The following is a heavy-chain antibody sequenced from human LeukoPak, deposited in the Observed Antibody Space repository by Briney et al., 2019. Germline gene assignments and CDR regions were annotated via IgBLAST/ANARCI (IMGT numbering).Heavy chain of an antibody. V-gene: IGHV3-9*03. Sequence: GGSLRLSCAASGFTFDDYAMHWVRQAPGKGLEWVSGISWNSGSIGYADSVKGRFTISRDNAKNSLYLQMNSLRAEDMALYYCAKDIRRSGWVAFDIWGQGTMVTVSS. CDR1: GFTFDDYA. J-gene: IGHJ3*02. CDR3: AKDIRRSGWVAFDI. D-gene: IGHD6-25*01. CDR2: ISWNSGSI.